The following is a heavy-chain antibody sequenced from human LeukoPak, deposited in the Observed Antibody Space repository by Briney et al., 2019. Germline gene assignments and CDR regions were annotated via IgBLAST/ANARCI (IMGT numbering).Heavy chain of an antibody. J-gene: IGHJ4*02. Sequence: ASVKVSCKASGYTFTSYGISWVRQAPGQGLEWMRWISAYNGNTNYAQKLQGRVTMTTDTSTSTAYMELRSLRSDDTAVYYCARDYWGIAVAGPLEPFDYWGQGTLVTVSS. D-gene: IGHD6-19*01. CDR3: ARDYWGIAVAGPLEPFDY. V-gene: IGHV1-18*01. CDR1: GYTFTSYG. CDR2: ISAYNGNT.